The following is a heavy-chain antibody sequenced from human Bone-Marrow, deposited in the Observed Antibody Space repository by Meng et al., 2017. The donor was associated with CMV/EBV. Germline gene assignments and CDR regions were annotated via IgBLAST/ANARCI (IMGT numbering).Heavy chain of an antibody. D-gene: IGHD3-3*01. CDR1: GCSISSYY. CDR2: IYYSGST. Sequence: SETLSLTCTVAGCSISSYYWSWIRQPPGKGLDWIGYIYYSGSTNYNPSLKSRVTISVDTSKNQFSLKLSSVTAADTAVYYCARVSRDDFWSGYRYYFDYWGQGTLVTVSS. V-gene: IGHV4-59*01. J-gene: IGHJ4*02. CDR3: ARVSRDDFWSGYRYYFDY.